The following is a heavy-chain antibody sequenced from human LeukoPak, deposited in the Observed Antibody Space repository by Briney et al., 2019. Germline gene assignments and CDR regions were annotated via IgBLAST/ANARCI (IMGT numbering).Heavy chain of an antibody. Sequence: GGSLRLSCAASGFTFSSYWMTWVRQAPGKGLEGVASIKEEGGEKYNVDSVKGRFTSSRDNAKNSLYLQMNSLTAEDTGVYYCARDYGYNNDWFGAPFDYWGQGTLVTVSS. CDR1: GFTFSSYW. CDR3: ARDYGYNNDWFGAPFDY. CDR2: IKEEGGEK. J-gene: IGHJ4*02. V-gene: IGHV3-7*01. D-gene: IGHD3-9*01.